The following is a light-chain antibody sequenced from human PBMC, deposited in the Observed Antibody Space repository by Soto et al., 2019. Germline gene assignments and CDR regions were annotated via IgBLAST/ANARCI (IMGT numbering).Light chain of an antibody. V-gene: IGKV3-15*01. CDR1: QSVSTK. Sequence: EIVMTQSPATLSVSPGERATLSCRASQSVSTKVAWYQQKPGQAPRLLIYATSTRATGAPARFRGSGSGTEFTLTISNLQSEDFAVYYCQQYSNCPPITFGQGTRLEIK. CDR2: ATS. J-gene: IGKJ5*01. CDR3: QQYSNCPPIT.